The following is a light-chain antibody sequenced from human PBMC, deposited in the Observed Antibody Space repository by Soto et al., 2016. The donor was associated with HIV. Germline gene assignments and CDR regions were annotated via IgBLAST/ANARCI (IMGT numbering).Light chain of an antibody. CDR2: EVS. CDR3: MQSIQLPQT. CDR1: QAISTW. V-gene: IGKV1-12*01. Sequence: DIQMTQSPSSVSASVGDRVTVTCRASQAISTWLAWYQQMPGKAPRLLIYEVSNRFSGVPDRFSGSGSGTDFTLKISRVEAEDVGVYYCMQSIQLPQTFGQGTKVEIK. J-gene: IGKJ1*01.